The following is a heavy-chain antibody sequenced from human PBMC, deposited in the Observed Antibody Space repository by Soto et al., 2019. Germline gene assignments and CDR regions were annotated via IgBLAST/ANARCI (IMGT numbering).Heavy chain of an antibody. CDR3: ASLARA. CDR2: IYYSGST. Sequence: SETLSLTCTVSGGSISSYYWSWIRQPPGKGLEWIGYIYYSGSTNYNPSLKSRVTISVDTSKNQFSLKLSSVTAADTAVYYCASLARASGQGTLVTVSS. V-gene: IGHV4-59*01. CDR1: GGSISSYY. J-gene: IGHJ5*02.